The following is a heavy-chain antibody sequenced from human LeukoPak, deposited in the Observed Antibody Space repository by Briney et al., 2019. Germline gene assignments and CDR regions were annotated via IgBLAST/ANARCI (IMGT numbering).Heavy chain of an antibody. Sequence: SETLSLTCTVSGGSISSYYWSWIRQPAGKGLEWIRRIYTSGSTNYNPSLKSRVTISVDTSKNQFSLKLSSVTAADTAVYYCAAENLEWLLLGLDPWGQGTLVTVSS. CDR2: IYTSGST. CDR1: GGSISSYY. CDR3: AAENLEWLLLGLDP. D-gene: IGHD3-3*01. V-gene: IGHV4-4*07. J-gene: IGHJ5*02.